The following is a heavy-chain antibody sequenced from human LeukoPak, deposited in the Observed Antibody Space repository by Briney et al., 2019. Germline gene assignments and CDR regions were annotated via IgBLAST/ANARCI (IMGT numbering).Heavy chain of an antibody. CDR3: ARDRLMYYYDSSGYGPVDY. CDR1: GFTFDDYG. CDR2: INWNGGST. J-gene: IGHJ4*02. V-gene: IGHV3-20*04. Sequence: GGSLRLSCAASGFTFDDYGMSWVRQAPGKGLEWVSGINWNGGSTGYADSVKGRFTISRDNAKNSLYLQMNSLRAEDTAVYYCARDRLMYYYDSSGYGPVDYWGQGTLVTVSS. D-gene: IGHD3-22*01.